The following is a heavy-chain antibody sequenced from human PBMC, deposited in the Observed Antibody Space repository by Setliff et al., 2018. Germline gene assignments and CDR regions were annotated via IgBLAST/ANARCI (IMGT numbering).Heavy chain of an antibody. CDR2: IKGKNDGLAT. CDR3: TTDPSPTFGGVIGAAFDI. D-gene: IGHD3-16*01. Sequence: GGSLRLSCAASGFTFSTAWMNWVRQAPGKGLGWVGRIKGKNDGLATDYAAPVKGRFTISRDDSKNTLYLQMNSLKTEDTAVYYCTTDPSPTFGGVIGAAFDIWGQGTMVTVSS. V-gene: IGHV3-15*07. CDR1: GFTFSTAW. J-gene: IGHJ3*02.